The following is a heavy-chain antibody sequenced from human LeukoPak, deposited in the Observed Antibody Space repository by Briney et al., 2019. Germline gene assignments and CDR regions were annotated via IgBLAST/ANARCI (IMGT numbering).Heavy chain of an antibody. CDR1: GFTVSSNY. Sequence: GGSLRLSCAASGFTVSSNYMTWVRQAPGKGLEWVSAISGSGGSTYYADSVKGRFTISRDNSKNTLYLQMNSLRAEDTAVYYCAKDYMWELLFDYWGQGTLVTVSS. CDR3: AKDYMWELLFDY. CDR2: ISGSGGST. J-gene: IGHJ4*02. V-gene: IGHV3-23*01. D-gene: IGHD1-26*01.